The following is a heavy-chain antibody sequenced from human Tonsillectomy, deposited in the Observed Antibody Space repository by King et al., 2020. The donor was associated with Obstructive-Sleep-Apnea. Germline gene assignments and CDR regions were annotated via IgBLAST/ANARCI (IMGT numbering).Heavy chain of an antibody. CDR2: IYYSGST. CDR1: GGSISSYY. J-gene: IGHJ4*02. CDR3: ARHDRSGPPDY. V-gene: IGHV4-59*08. Sequence: QLQESGPGLVKPSETLSLTCTVSGGSISSYYWSWIRQPPGKGLEWCGYIYYSGSTNYNASLKSRVTMSVDTSKNQFSLKLTSMTAADTAVFYCARHDRSGPPDYWGQGTLVTVSS.